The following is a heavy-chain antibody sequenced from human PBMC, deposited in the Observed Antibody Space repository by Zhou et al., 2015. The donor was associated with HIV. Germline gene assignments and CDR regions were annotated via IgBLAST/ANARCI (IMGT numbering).Heavy chain of an antibody. J-gene: IGHJ4*02. V-gene: IGHV1-3*01. CDR3: ARDLYRGHGVYNFFDY. Sequence: QVQLVQSGAEVKKPGASVNISCKASGYTFSSHTIHWVRQAPGQRLEWMGWIFAGSGDTEYSQKFRGRVTITRDASASTAYMGLTSLRSDDTAVYYCARDLYRGHGVYNFFDYWGQGTLVTVSS. CDR1: GYTFSSHT. CDR2: IFAGSGDT. D-gene: IGHD2-8*01.